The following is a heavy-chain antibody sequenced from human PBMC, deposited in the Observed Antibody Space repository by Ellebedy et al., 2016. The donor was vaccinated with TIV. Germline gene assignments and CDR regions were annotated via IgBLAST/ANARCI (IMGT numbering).Heavy chain of an antibody. J-gene: IGHJ3*02. V-gene: IGHV3-30-3*01. CDR1: GFTFKNYV. CDR2: ISYDGSNK. CDR3: AREADDTFDI. Sequence: PGGSLRLSCAASGFTFKNYVMYWVRQAPGKGLEWVALISYDGSNKFYADFVKGRCTISRDNSGNTVYLQMNSLRAEDTAVYYCAREADDTFDIWGQGTMVTVSS.